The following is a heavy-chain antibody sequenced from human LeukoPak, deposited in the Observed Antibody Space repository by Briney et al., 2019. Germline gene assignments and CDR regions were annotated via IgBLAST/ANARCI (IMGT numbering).Heavy chain of an antibody. CDR3: ARGSHSGYVKFDY. V-gene: IGHV4-34*01. CDR2: INHSGST. J-gene: IGHJ4*02. D-gene: IGHD5-12*01. Sequence: PSETLSLTCAVYGGSFSGYYWSWIRQPPGKGLEWIGEINHSGSTYYNPSLKSRVTVSVDTSKNQFSLKLIFVTAADTAVYYCARGSHSGYVKFDYWGQGTLVTVSS. CDR1: GGSFSGYY.